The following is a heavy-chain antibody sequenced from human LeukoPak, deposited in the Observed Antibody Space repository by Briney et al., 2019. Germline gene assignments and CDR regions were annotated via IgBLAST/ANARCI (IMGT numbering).Heavy chain of an antibody. CDR3: AQDVAGRYSSGWYYFDY. V-gene: IGHV3-23*01. D-gene: IGHD6-19*01. CDR2: ISGSGGST. J-gene: IGHJ4*02. Sequence: GGSLRLSCAASGFTFSSYAMSWVRQAPGKGLEWVSAISGSGGSTYYAHTLKGRFTISRDNSKNTLYLQLNSLRAEDTPVYYCAQDVAGRYSSGWYYFDYGGQGTRVTVSS. CDR1: GFTFSSYA.